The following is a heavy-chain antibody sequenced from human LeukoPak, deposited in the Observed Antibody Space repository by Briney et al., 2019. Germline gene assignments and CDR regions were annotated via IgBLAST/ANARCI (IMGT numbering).Heavy chain of an antibody. Sequence: GGSVRLSCAASGFTFSSYGMHWVRQAPGKGLEWVAVIWYDGSNKYYADSVKGRFTISRDNSKNTLYLQMNSLRAEDTAVYYCARDRSSGLWPPTTYYFDYWGQGTLVTVSS. CDR3: ARDRSSGLWPPTTYYFDY. J-gene: IGHJ4*02. D-gene: IGHD5-18*01. V-gene: IGHV3-33*01. CDR2: IWYDGSNK. CDR1: GFTFSSYG.